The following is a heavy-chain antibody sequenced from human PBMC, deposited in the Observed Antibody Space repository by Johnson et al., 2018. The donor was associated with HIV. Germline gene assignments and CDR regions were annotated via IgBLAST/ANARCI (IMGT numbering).Heavy chain of an antibody. CDR3: AIPYYYDSGDYR. CDR2: ITNNGATT. D-gene: IGHD3-22*01. V-gene: IGHV3-64*07. Sequence: VQLVESGGGLVQPGGSLRLSCAASGFTFSQYAMHWVRQAPGKGLEYVSAITNNGATTYYADSVRGRFTISRDNSKNTLYLQMDSLRAEDMAVYYCAIPYYYDSGDYRWGQGTMVTVSS. CDR1: GFTFSQYA. J-gene: IGHJ3*01.